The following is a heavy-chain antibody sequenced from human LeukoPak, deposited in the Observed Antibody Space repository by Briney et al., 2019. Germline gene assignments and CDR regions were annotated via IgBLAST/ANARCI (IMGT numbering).Heavy chain of an antibody. CDR1: GFTFSSYS. CDR2: ISSSSSYI. V-gene: IGHV3-21*01. J-gene: IGHJ4*02. CDR3: AKDQGWLVRGGCLEY. Sequence: GGSLRLSCAASGFTFSSYSMNWVRQAPGKGLEWVSSISSSSSYIYYADSVKGRFTISRDNAKNSLYLQMNSLRAEDTAVYYCAKDQGWLVRGGCLEYWGQGTLATVSS. D-gene: IGHD6-19*01.